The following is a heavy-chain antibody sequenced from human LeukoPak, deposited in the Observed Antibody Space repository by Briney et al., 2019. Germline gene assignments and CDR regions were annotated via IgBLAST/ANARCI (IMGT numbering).Heavy chain of an antibody. CDR3: ARVAAYCGGDCYSGNAEYFQH. J-gene: IGHJ1*01. CDR2: ISSSGSTI. V-gene: IGHV3-48*03. D-gene: IGHD2-21*02. CDR1: GFTFSSYE. Sequence: GGSLRLSCAASGFTFSSYEMNWVRQAPGKGPEWVSYISSSGSTIYYADSVKGRFTISRDNAKNSLYLQMNSLRAEDTAVYYCARVAAYCGGDCYSGNAEYFQHWGQGTLVTVSS.